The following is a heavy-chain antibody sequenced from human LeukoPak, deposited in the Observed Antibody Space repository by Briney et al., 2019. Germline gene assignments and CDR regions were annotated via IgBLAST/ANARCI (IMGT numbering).Heavy chain of an antibody. D-gene: IGHD4-17*01. Sequence: PGGSLRLSCAASGFTFSSYGMSWVRQAPGKGLEWVSAISGSGGSTYYADSVKGRFTISRDNAKNSLYLQMNSLRAEDTALYYCAKAVYGDSIDYWGHGTLVTVSS. J-gene: IGHJ4*01. CDR1: GFTFSSYG. CDR2: ISGSGGST. V-gene: IGHV3-23*01. CDR3: AKAVYGDSIDY.